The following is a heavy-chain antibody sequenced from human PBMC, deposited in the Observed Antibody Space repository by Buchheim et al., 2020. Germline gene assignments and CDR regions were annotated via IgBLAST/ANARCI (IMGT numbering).Heavy chain of an antibody. J-gene: IGHJ4*02. CDR2: IYYSGST. D-gene: IGHD3-3*01. CDR3: ARTREWLARGDYYFDY. CDR1: GGPISSYY. V-gene: IGHV4-59*01. Sequence: QVQLQESGPGLVKPSETLSLTCTVSGGPISSYYWSWIRQPPGKGLEWMGYIYYSGSTNYNTSLKSRVTISVDTSKNQLSLKLSSVTAADTAVYYCARTREWLARGDYYFDYWGQGTL.